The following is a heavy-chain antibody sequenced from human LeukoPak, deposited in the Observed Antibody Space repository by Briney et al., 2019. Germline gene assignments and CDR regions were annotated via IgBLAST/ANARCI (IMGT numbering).Heavy chain of an antibody. CDR2: INHSGST. CDR1: GGSFSGYY. V-gene: IGHV4-34*01. CDR3: ARGLGSGSYYHY. D-gene: IGHD3-10*01. Sequence: SETLSLTCAVYGGSFSGYYWSWIRQPPGKGLEWIGEINHSGSTNYNLSLKSRVTISVDTSKNQFSLKLSSVTAADTAVYYCARGLGSGSYYHYWGQGTLVTVSS. J-gene: IGHJ4*02.